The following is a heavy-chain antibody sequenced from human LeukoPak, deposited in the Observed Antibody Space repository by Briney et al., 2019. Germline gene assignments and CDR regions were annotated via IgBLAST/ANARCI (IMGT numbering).Heavy chain of an antibody. CDR3: ARDWGFGDSEDWFDP. J-gene: IGHJ5*02. CDR2: VHHTGST. D-gene: IGHD3-10*01. Sequence: SETLSLTCTVSGGSISSYYWGWIRQPPGKGLEWIGSVHHTGSTYYNPSLRSRVSISVDKSTNHISLEVTSVTAADTAVYYCARDWGFGDSEDWFDPWGQGTLVTVSS. V-gene: IGHV4-39*07. CDR1: GGSISSYY.